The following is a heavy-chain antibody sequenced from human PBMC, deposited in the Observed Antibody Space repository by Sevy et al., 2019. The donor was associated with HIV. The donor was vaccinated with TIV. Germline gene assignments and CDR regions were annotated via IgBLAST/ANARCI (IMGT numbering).Heavy chain of an antibody. Sequence: GGSLRLSCAASGFTFSDYHMSWIRQAPGKGLEWVSYISSSSSTIYYADSAKGRFTISRDNAKNSLYLQMNSLRAEDTAVYYCARAGKQLEKRYYYYGIDVWGQGTTVTVSS. J-gene: IGHJ6*02. D-gene: IGHD6-13*01. CDR2: ISSSSSTI. CDR1: GFTFSDYH. CDR3: ARAGKQLEKRYYYYGIDV. V-gene: IGHV3-11*01.